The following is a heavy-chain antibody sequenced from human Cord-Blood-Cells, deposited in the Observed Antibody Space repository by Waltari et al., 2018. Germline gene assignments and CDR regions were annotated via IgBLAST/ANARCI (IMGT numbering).Heavy chain of an antibody. D-gene: IGHD6-6*01. CDR2: ISYDGSNK. CDR1: GFTFSSDG. V-gene: IGHV3-30*18. J-gene: IGHJ4*02. CDR3: AKDGSSSFDY. Sequence: QVQLVESGGGVVQPWRSLRLSCAASGFTFSSDGMHWVRQAPGKGLVWVAVISYDGSNKYYADSVKGRFTISRDNSKNTLYLQMNSLRAEDTAVYYCAKDGSSSFDYWGQGTLVTVSS.